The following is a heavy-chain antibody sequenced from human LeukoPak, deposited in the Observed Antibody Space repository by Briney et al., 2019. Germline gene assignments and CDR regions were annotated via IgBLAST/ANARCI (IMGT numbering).Heavy chain of an antibody. Sequence: GGSLRLSCAASGFTFSSYGMHWVRQAPGKGLEWVAVISYDGSNKYYADSVKGRFTVSRDDSKNALYLQMNSLRAEDTAVYYCARDFGVTNYHFDYWGQGTLVTVSS. J-gene: IGHJ4*02. CDR3: ARDFGVTNYHFDY. CDR1: GFTFSSYG. V-gene: IGHV3-30*03. D-gene: IGHD3-16*01. CDR2: ISYDGSNK.